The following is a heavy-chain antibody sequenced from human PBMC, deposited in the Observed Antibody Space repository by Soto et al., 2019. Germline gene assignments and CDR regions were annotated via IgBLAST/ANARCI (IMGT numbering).Heavy chain of an antibody. V-gene: IGHV4-31*03. CDR3: ARENITGYDAIDL. CDR2: IYSSGPA. Sequence: QVQLQESGPRLVKPSQTLSLTCTVSGGSISSGGYCWGWIRQHPGQGLECIGYIYSSGPAYYNPSLRSRPTISVDASKNQFSLKLRSVTAAETAVYYCARENITGYDAIDLWGQGTMVTVSS. D-gene: IGHD1-1*01. CDR1: GGSISSGGYC. J-gene: IGHJ3*01.